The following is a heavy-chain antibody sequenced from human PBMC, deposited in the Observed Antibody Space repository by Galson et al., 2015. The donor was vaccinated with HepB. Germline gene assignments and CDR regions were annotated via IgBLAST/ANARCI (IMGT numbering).Heavy chain of an antibody. CDR3: ASTYCSGGSCDSAFDI. CDR2: IWYDGSNK. CDR1: GFTFSSYG. J-gene: IGHJ3*02. V-gene: IGHV3-33*01. D-gene: IGHD2-15*01. Sequence: SLRLSCAASGFTFSSYGMHWVRQAPGKGLEWVAVIWYDGSNKYYADSVKGRFTISRDNSKNTLYLQMNSLRAEDTAVYYCASTYCSGGSCDSAFDIWGQGTMVTVSS.